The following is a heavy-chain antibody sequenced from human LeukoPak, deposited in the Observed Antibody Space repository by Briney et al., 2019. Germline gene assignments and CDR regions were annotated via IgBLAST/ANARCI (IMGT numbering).Heavy chain of an antibody. CDR2: IYHSGST. V-gene: IGHV4-4*02. Sequence: PSGTLSLTCAVSGGSISSSNWWSWVRQPPGKGLEWIGEIYHSGSTNYNPSLKSRVAISVDKSKNQFSLKLSSVTAADTAVYYCARESGLWFGESCLDLWGRGTLVTVSS. J-gene: IGHJ2*01. CDR1: GGSISSSNW. CDR3: ARESGLWFGESCLDL. D-gene: IGHD3-10*01.